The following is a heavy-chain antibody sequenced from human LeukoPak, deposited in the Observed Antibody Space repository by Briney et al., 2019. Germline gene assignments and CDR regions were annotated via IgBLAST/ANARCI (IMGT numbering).Heavy chain of an antibody. V-gene: IGHV3-49*04. D-gene: IGHD4-23*01. CDR2: IRSKPYGGTT. Sequence: PGGSLRLLCTASGFTHGDYAMIWVRQARGEGLEWVGFIRSKPYGGTTEYAASVKGRFTISRDDSKRIAYLQLNSLKTEDTAVYYCIRVRGGYGGNSAWYFDYWGQGTLVTVSS. J-gene: IGHJ4*02. CDR1: GFTHGDYA. CDR3: IRVRGGYGGNSAWYFDY.